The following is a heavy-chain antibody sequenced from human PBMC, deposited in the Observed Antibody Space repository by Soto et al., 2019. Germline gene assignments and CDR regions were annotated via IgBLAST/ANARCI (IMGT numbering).Heavy chain of an antibody. D-gene: IGHD3-3*01. CDR3: ARGRFGMDV. CDR2: ISSDGTT. V-gene: IGHV3-53*01. J-gene: IGHJ6*02. Sequence: GGSLRLSCAASTSGFGGSNYMTWVRQAPGRGQEWGSVISSDGTTYYVDSGKGRFTNSRYKAKNTLYLKMNSLSGEDTAVYYCARGRFGMDVWGQGTTVTVSS. CDR1: TSGFGGSNY.